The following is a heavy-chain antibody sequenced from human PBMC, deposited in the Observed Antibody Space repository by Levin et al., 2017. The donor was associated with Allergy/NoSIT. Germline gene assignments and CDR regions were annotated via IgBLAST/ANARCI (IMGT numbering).Heavy chain of an antibody. CDR1: NYSGKSFFY. V-gene: IGHV4-38-2*02. CDR3: ARDGR. J-gene: IGHJ4*02. CDR2: IFQSGRA. Sequence: SQTLSLTCAASNYSGKSFFYWGWIRQSPTKGLEWIASIFQSGRAYYAPSLKSRLTISTDTAKSHLSLKLRSVTAADTATYYCARDGRWGQGILVTVSS. D-gene: IGHD2-15*01.